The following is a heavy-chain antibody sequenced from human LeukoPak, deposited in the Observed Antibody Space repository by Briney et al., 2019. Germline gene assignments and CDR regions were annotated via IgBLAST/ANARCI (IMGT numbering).Heavy chain of an antibody. J-gene: IGHJ4*02. CDR3: ARHAPMTTYDY. CDR1: SGSSTNYY. Sequence: PSETLSLTCSISSGSSTNYYWSWMRQPPGKGLEWIGYISYSGSTDYSPSLKSRVTMSVDTSKNQFSLKLSSVTAADTAVYYCARHAPMTTYDYWGQGTLVTVSS. V-gene: IGHV4-59*08. D-gene: IGHD4-17*01. CDR2: ISYSGST.